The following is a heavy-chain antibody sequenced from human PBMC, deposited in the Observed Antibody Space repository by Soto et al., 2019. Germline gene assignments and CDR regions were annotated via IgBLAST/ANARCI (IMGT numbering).Heavy chain of an antibody. CDR3: ARGLWLLFYFDY. Sequence: KPSETLSLTCAVSGGSISSGGYSWSWIRQPPGKGLEWIGYIYHSGSTYYNPSLKSRVTISVDRSKNQFSLKLSSVTAADTAVYYCARGLWLLFYFDYWGQGTLVTVSS. CDR2: IYHSGST. J-gene: IGHJ4*02. V-gene: IGHV4-30-2*01. D-gene: IGHD5-18*01. CDR1: GGSISSGGYS.